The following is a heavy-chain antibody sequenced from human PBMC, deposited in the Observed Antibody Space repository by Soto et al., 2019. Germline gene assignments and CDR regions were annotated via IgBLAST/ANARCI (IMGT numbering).Heavy chain of an antibody. CDR3: AREGLGIVVVPAAIGGMDV. CDR2: ISSSGSTI. D-gene: IGHD2-2*01. Sequence: GGSLRLSCAASGFTFSSYEMNWVRQAPGKGLEWVSYISSSGSTIYYADSVKGRFTISRDNAKNSLYLQMNSLRAEDTAVYYCAREGLGIVVVPAAIGGMDVWGPATRLAVS. V-gene: IGHV3-48*03. CDR1: GFTFSSYE. J-gene: IGHJ6*02.